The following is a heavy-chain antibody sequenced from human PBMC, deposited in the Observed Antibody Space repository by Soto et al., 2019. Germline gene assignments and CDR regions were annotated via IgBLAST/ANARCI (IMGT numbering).Heavy chain of an antibody. D-gene: IGHD6-19*01. CDR1: GGSISGHY. Sequence: TSETLSLTCTVSGGSISGHYWIWIRQSPGKGLEWIGYIFYSGSTNYNPSLKSRVTISVDTSKNQFSLKLSSVTAADTALYYCARVGSSGWSPEYWGQGTLVTVSS. CDR3: ARVGSSGWSPEY. CDR2: IFYSGST. V-gene: IGHV4-59*11. J-gene: IGHJ4*02.